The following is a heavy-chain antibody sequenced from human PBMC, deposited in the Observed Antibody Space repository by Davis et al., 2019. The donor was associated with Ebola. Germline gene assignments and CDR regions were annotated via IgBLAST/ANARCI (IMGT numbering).Heavy chain of an antibody. CDR3: ARVSAGPQGRADAFDI. J-gene: IGHJ3*02. CDR1: GYTFTSYG. V-gene: IGHV1-18*04. CDR2: ISAYNGNT. D-gene: IGHD6-19*01. Sequence: AASVKVSCKVSGYTFTSYGISWVRQAPGQGLEWMGWISAYNGNTNYAQKLQGRVTMTTDTSTSTAYMELRSLRSDDTAVYYCARVSAGPQGRADAFDIWGQGTMVTVSS.